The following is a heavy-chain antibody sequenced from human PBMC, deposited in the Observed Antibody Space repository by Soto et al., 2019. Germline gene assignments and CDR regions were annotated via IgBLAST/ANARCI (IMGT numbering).Heavy chain of an antibody. CDR1: GGTFSTSA. V-gene: IGHV1-69*14. J-gene: IGHJ6*02. D-gene: IGHD3-3*02. CDR2: IMPVFATP. Sequence: QVQLVQSGAEVKKPGSSVKVSCKASGGTFSTSAISWVRQAPGQGLEWVGGIMPVFATPDYAQKFQGRVTMTAIKSQTTAYLERTRLRTDDTAVYYCARDKDRQQLGGNYYYILDVWGDGTVITVSS. CDR3: ARDKDRQQLGGNYYYILDV.